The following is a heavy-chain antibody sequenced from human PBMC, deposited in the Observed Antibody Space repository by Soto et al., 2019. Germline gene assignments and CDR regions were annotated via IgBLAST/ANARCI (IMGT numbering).Heavy chain of an antibody. CDR2: INPSGGST. D-gene: IGHD3-3*01. CDR1: GYTFTSYY. J-gene: IGHJ3*02. V-gene: IGHV1-46*01. Sequence: ASVKVSCKASGYTFTSYYMHWVRQAPGQGLEWMGIINPSGGSTSYAQKFQGRVTMTRDTSTSTVYMELSSLRSEDTAVYYCARGASPYYDFWSGPPNDALDIWGQGTMVTVSS. CDR3: ARGASPYYDFWSGPPNDALDI.